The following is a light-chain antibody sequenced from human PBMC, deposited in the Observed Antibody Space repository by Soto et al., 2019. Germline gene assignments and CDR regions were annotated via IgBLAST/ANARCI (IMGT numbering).Light chain of an antibody. CDR1: QSVNID. Sequence: EIVLTQSPATLSVSPGERATLSCRASQSVNIDLVWYQQKPGQAPKVLIFSASARDTGIPARFIGGGSETEFTLTISSLQPEDSAVYFCQQYNTWPFTFGPGTKVDIK. J-gene: IGKJ3*01. CDR3: QQYNTWPFT. V-gene: IGKV3D-15*01. CDR2: SAS.